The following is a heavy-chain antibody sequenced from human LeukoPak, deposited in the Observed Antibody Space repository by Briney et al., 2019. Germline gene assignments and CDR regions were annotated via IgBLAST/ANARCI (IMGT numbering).Heavy chain of an antibody. CDR2: ITESGRS. CDR3: ARGSQAARLAY. D-gene: IGHD6-6*01. J-gene: IGHJ4*02. Sequence: SETLSLTCGVYGGSFSGDFWTWIRQSPGKGLEWIGEITESGRSYYNPSLESRVTISLDGSYSQFYLKLTSVTAADTAVYYCARGSQAARLAYWGQGTLVTVSS. CDR1: GGSFSGDF. V-gene: IGHV4-34*01.